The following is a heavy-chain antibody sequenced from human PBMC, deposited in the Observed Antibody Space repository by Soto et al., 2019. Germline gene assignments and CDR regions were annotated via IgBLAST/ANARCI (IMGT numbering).Heavy chain of an antibody. CDR2: IYYSGST. CDR1: GGSISSYY. D-gene: IGHD5-12*01. CDR3: ARVKRYSGLNWFDP. V-gene: IGHV4-59*01. J-gene: IGHJ5*02. Sequence: ETLSLTCTVSGGSISSYYWSWIRQPPGKGLEWIGYIYYSGSTNYNPSLKSRVTISVDTSKNQFSLKLSSVTAADTAVYYCARVKRYSGLNWFDPWGQGTLVTVSS.